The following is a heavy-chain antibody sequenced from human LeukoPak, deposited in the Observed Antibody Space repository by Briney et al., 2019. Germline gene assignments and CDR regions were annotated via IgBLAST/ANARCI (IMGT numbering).Heavy chain of an antibody. CDR3: AGGGLPLGYCSSTSCYTLGSDY. CDR2: INPNSGGT. D-gene: IGHD2-2*02. V-gene: IGHV1-2*02. CDR1: GYTFTGYY. J-gene: IGHJ4*02. Sequence: ASVKVSCKASGYTFTGYYMHWVRQAPGQGLEWMGWINPNSGGTNYAQKFQGRVTMTRDTSISTAYMELSRLRSDDTAVYYCAGGGLPLGYCSSTSCYTLGSDYWGQGTLVTVSS.